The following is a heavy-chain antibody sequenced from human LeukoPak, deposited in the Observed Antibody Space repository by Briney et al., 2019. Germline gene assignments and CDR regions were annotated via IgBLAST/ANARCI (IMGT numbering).Heavy chain of an antibody. CDR2: IIPIFGAA. CDR1: GGTFSSYA. Sequence: SVKVSCKASGGTFSSYAISWVRQAPGQGLEWMGGIIPIFGAANYAQKFRGRVTITTDESTSTAYMELSSLRSEDTAVYYCARARGQLVHWYFDYWGQGTLVTVSS. V-gene: IGHV1-69*05. J-gene: IGHJ4*02. CDR3: ARARGQLVHWYFDY. D-gene: IGHD6-6*01.